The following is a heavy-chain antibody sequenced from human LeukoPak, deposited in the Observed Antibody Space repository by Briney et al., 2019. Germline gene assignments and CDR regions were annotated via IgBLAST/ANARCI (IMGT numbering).Heavy chain of an antibody. J-gene: IGHJ3*02. Sequence: SETLSLTCTVSGGSISGFYWNWIRQPPGKRLEWIGYVYYSGNTNYNPSLKSRVTISLDTSKNQFSLKLRSVTAADTAVYYCARDTRDAFDIWGQGTMVTVSS. CDR3: ARDTRDAFDI. V-gene: IGHV4-59*01. CDR2: VYYSGNT. CDR1: GGSISGFY.